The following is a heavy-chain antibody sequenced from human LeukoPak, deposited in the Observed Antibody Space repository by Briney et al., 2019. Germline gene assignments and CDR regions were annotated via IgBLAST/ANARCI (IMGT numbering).Heavy chain of an antibody. CDR1: GFTFSIYS. Sequence: PGGSLRLSCEASGFTFSIYSMNWVRQAPGKGLEWVSYISSSSSSIYYADSVKGRFTISRDNAKNSLYLQMNSLRADDTAVYYCARMRELLRGAQGTLVTVSS. J-gene: IGHJ4*02. V-gene: IGHV3-48*01. CDR3: ARMRELLR. CDR2: ISSSSSSI. D-gene: IGHD1-26*01.